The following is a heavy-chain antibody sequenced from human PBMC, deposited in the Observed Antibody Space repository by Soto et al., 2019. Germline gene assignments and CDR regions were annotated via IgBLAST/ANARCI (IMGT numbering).Heavy chain of an antibody. V-gene: IGHV3-7*01. D-gene: IGHD3-10*01. CDR1: GFTFSSYW. J-gene: IGHJ4*02. CDR2: VKQDGSEK. CDR3: ARTSGIKY. Sequence: EVQLVESGGDLVQPGGSLRLSCEASGFTFSSYWMHWVRQAPGKGLEWVANVKQDGSEKYYLDSVKGRFTISRDNAKNSLYLQMNSLRVEDTAVYYCARTSGIKYWGQGTLVTVSS.